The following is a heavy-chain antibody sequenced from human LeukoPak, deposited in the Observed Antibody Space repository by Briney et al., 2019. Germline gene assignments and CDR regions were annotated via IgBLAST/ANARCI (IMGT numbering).Heavy chain of an antibody. CDR2: INPNSGGT. D-gene: IGHD4-17*01. Sequence: ASVKVSCKASGYTFTGYYMHWVRQAPGQGLEWMGRINPNSGGTNYAQKFQGRVTMTRDTSISTAYMELSRLRSDDTAVYYCARIRLRSVTTLFDYWGQGTLVTVSS. CDR3: ARIRLRSVTTLFDY. V-gene: IGHV1-2*06. J-gene: IGHJ4*02. CDR1: GYTFTGYY.